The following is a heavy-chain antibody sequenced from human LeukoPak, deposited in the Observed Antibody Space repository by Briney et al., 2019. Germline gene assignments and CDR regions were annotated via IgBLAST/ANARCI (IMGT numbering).Heavy chain of an antibody. Sequence: APVKVSCKASGYTFTSYGISWVRQAPGQGLEWMGWISAYNGNTNYAQKLQGRVTMTTDTSTSTAYMELRSLRSDDTAVYYCAIDDYGDYFYFQHWGQGTLVTVSS. CDR2: ISAYNGNT. J-gene: IGHJ1*01. CDR1: GYTFTSYG. V-gene: IGHV1-18*04. CDR3: AIDDYGDYFYFQH. D-gene: IGHD4-17*01.